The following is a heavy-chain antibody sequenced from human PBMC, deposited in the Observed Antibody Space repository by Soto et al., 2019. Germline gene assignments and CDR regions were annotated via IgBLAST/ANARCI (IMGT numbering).Heavy chain of an antibody. J-gene: IGHJ4*02. V-gene: IGHV3-30*18. CDR2: ISYDGSNK. CDR3: AKSDVDTAMVTQIDY. D-gene: IGHD5-18*01. CDR1: GFTFSSYG. Sequence: GGSLRLSCAASGFTFSSYGMHCVRQAPGKGLEWVAVISYDGSNKYYAGSVKGRFTISRDNSKNTLYLQMNSLRAEDTAVYYCAKSDVDTAMVTQIDYWGQGTLVTVSS.